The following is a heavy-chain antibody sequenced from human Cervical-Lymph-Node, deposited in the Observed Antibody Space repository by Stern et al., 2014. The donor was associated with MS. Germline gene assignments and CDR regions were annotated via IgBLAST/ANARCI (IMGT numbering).Heavy chain of an antibody. V-gene: IGHV3-9*01. CDR3: ARAIGFCSGGNCEPYYYYGIDV. CDR1: GFRFDDYA. Sequence: EVQLVESGGDLVQPGRSLRLSCAVSGFRFDDYAMYWVRQAPGKGLAWVSGISWSSGKIGYADSVKGRFTISRDNVKNSLFLQMNSLRSEDTASYYCARAIGFCSGGNCEPYYYYGIDVWGQGTRVTVSS. D-gene: IGHD2-15*01. J-gene: IGHJ6*02. CDR2: ISWSSGKI.